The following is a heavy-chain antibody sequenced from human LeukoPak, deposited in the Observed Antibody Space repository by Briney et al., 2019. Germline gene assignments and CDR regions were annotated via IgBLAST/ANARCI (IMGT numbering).Heavy chain of an antibody. CDR3: AKAGYYDSSGYIDY. D-gene: IGHD3-22*01. CDR1: GFTFSSYE. V-gene: IGHV3-48*03. J-gene: IGHJ4*02. CDR2: ISSSGSTI. Sequence: GGSLRLSCAASGFTFSSYEMNWVRQAPGKRLEWVSYISSSGSTIYYADSVKGRFTISRDNAKNSLYLQMNGLRAEDTAVYYCAKAGYYDSSGYIDYWGQGTLVTVSS.